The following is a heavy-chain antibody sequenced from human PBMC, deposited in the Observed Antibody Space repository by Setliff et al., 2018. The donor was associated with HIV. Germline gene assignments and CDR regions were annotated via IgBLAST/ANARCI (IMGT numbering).Heavy chain of an antibody. CDR1: GYTFTKYW. CDR3: VRPGCSTSSCYSSNGSDL. V-gene: IGHV5-51*01. J-gene: IGHJ3*01. D-gene: IGHD2-2*02. Sequence: GESLKISCQGSGYTFTKYWIGWVRQMPGKGLEWMGVIYPVDSDTRYSPSFQGQVTISADRSISTAYLQWSSLKASDTAMYYCVRPGCSTSSCYSSNGSDLWGPGTMGTV. CDR2: IYPVDSDT.